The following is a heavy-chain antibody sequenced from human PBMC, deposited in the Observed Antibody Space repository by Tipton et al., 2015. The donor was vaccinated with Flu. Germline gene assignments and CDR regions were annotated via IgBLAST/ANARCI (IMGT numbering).Heavy chain of an antibody. CDR2: IYTTGST. J-gene: IGHJ1*01. V-gene: IGHV4-61*02. CDR1: GDSISTGSLY. Sequence: TLSLTCNVSGDSISTGSLYWNWIRQPAGKALEWIGRIYTTGSTTYNPSLKSRVTISLDTSKNQFSLKLSSVTAADTAVYYCARYTSSWDPPRDWGQGTLVTVSS. D-gene: IGHD6-13*01. CDR3: ARYTSSWDPPRD.